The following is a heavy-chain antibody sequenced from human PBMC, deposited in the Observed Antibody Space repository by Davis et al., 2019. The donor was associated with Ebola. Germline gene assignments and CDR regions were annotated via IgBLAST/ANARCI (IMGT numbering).Heavy chain of an antibody. CDR1: CGLFSGYY. J-gene: IGHJ6*02. CDR2: TNHSGST. D-gene: IGHD4-11*01. V-gene: IGHV4-34*01. CDR3: ASGSNYQYYYYGMDV. Sequence: LVTLPLSSAAYCGLFSGYYRSWTLHPPRKGLEWIGETNHSGSTNYNPSLKSRVTISVDTSKNQFSLKLSSVTAADTAVYYCASGSNYQYYYYGMDVWGQGTTVTVSS.